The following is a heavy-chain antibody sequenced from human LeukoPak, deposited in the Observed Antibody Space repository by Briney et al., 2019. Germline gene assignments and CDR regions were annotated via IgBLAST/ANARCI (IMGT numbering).Heavy chain of an antibody. CDR2: INPSGGST. D-gene: IGHD2-2*01. CDR1: GYTFTSYY. V-gene: IGHV1-46*01. J-gene: IGHJ4*02. CDR3: AREGGKGNCSSTSCPVTGLDY. Sequence: ASVKVSCKASGYTFTSYYMHWVRQAPGQGLEWMGIINPSGGSTSYAQKFQGRVTMTRDTSTSTVYMELSSLRYEDTAVYYCAREGGKGNCSSTSCPVTGLDYWGQGTLVTVSS.